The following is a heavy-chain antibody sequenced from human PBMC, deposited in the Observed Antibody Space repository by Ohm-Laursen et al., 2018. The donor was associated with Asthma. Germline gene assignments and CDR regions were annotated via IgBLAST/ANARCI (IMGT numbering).Heavy chain of an antibody. D-gene: IGHD2-2*01. CDR2: IIPIFGTA. Sequence: GASVKVSCKASGGTFSSYAISWVRQAPGQGLEWMGGIIPIFGTANYAQKFQGRVTITADESTSTAYMELSSLRSEDTAVYYCARRRVVPAAGLGFDPWGQGTLVTVSS. CDR3: ARRRVVPAAGLGFDP. CDR1: GGTFSSYA. V-gene: IGHV1-69*13. J-gene: IGHJ5*02.